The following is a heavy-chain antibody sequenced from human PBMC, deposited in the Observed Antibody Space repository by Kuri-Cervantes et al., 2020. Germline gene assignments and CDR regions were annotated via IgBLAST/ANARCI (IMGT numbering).Heavy chain of an antibody. Sequence: GGSLRLSCAASGFTFSSYAMSWVRQAPGKGLEWVSAISGSGGSTYYADSVKGRFTISRDNSKNTLYLQMNSLRAEDTALYYCAKGHYYDSGGAPGDAFDIWGQGTMVTVSS. CDR2: ISGSGGST. J-gene: IGHJ3*02. CDR1: GFTFSSYA. CDR3: AKGHYYDSGGAPGDAFDI. V-gene: IGHV3-23*01. D-gene: IGHD3-22*01.